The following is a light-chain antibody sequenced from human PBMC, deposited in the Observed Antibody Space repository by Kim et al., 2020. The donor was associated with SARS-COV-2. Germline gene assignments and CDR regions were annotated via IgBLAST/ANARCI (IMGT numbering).Light chain of an antibody. V-gene: IGKV1-5*01. J-gene: IGKJ1*01. CDR3: QQYSSWT. CDR1: QSISSW. Sequence: DIQMTQSPSTLSASVGDRVSITCRASQSISSWLAWYQQKPWKAPKLLIYDASSLESGVPSRFSGSGSGTEFTLTISSLQPDDFATSYCQQYSSWTFGQWTKVDIK. CDR2: DAS.